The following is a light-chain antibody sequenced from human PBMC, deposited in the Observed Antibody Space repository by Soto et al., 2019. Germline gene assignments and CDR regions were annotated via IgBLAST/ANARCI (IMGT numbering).Light chain of an antibody. V-gene: IGLV1-47*01. J-gene: IGLJ2*01. CDR3: AAWDDSLSGVL. Sequence: QSVLTQPPSASGTPGQRVTISCSGSGSNIGVNYVYWYQQFPGTAPKLLIYRNNQRPSGVPDRFSGSKSDTSVSLAISGLRSEDEADYYCAAWDDSLSGVLFGGGTQLTVL. CDR1: GSNIGVNY. CDR2: RNN.